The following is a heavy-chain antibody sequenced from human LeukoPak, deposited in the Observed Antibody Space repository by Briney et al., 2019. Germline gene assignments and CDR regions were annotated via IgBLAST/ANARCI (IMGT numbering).Heavy chain of an antibody. J-gene: IGHJ4*02. Sequence: AESLQISCKGSGYSFTSYWIGWVRQMPGKGLEWMGIIYPGDSDTRYSPSFQGQVSISADKSLSTAYLQWSSLKASDTAMYYCATSDGTVTMKYWGEGTLVTVSS. CDR3: ATSDGTVTMKY. D-gene: IGHD4-17*01. V-gene: IGHV5-51*01. CDR1: GYSFTSYW. CDR2: IYPGDSDT.